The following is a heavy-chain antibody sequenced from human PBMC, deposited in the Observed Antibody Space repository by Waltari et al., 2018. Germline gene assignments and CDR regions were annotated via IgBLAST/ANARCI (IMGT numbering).Heavy chain of an antibody. CDR3: ARDRGRGLYLDS. Sequence: QLQLQQSGPGLVKPSESLFPSFAVSGDSVSNNYWWSWVRQPPGKGLEWIGQIHGTGKTNYNPSLESRVTVSMDTSNNQFSLRVTSPTAADTAVYFCARDRGRGLYLDSWGQGTLVTVS. CDR2: IHGTGKT. D-gene: IGHD1-26*01. CDR1: GDSVSNNYW. V-gene: IGHV4-4*02. J-gene: IGHJ4*02.